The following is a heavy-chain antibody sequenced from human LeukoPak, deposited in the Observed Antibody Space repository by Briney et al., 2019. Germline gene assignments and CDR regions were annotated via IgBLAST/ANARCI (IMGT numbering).Heavy chain of an antibody. CDR3: ARFHSSGWFIDY. CDR2: ITSSSSYI. CDR1: GFTFSSYS. J-gene: IGHJ4*02. Sequence: GGSLRLSCAASGFTFSSYSVNWVRQAPGKGLEWVSSITSSSSYIYYADLVKGRFTISRDNAKNSLYLQMNSLRAEDTAVYYCARFHSSGWFIDYWGQGTLVIFSS. D-gene: IGHD6-19*01. V-gene: IGHV3-21*01.